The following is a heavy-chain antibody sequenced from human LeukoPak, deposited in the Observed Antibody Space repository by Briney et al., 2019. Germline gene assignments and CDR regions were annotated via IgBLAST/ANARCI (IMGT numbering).Heavy chain of an antibody. J-gene: IGHJ5*02. Sequence: SETLSLTCTVSGGPISGYYWSWIRQAPGKGLEWIGNFYYSGITNYNPSLKSRVTILVDTAKNQFSLKLSSVTATDTAFYYCAKQPYGRDWFDPWGQGTLVTVSS. D-gene: IGHD3-10*01. CDR2: FYYSGIT. CDR1: GGPISGYY. V-gene: IGHV4-59*08. CDR3: AKQPYGRDWFDP.